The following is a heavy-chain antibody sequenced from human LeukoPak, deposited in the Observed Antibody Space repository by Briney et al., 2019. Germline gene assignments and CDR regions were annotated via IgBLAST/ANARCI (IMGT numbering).Heavy chain of an antibody. Sequence: SETLSLTCTVSGASISTYYWTWVRQPPGKGLEWIGYMYYSGSTKYNPSLRSRVTISVDMSKNQISLKVNSVTAADTAVYYCARLDSSGCLSVWGQGTLVTVSS. CDR3: ARLDSSGCLSV. J-gene: IGHJ1*01. CDR1: GASISTYY. CDR2: MYYSGST. D-gene: IGHD6-19*01. V-gene: IGHV4-59*08.